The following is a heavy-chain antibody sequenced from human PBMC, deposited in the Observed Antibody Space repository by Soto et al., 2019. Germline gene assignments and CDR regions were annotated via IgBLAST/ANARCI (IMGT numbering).Heavy chain of an antibody. CDR2: ISYDGSNK. CDR1: GFTFSNYD. J-gene: IGHJ4*02. D-gene: IGHD2-15*01. V-gene: IGHV3-30*18. CDR3: AKAAATYYCSGGYCYNYYFDS. Sequence: GSLRLSFAASGFTFSNYDMHWVRQAPGKGLEWVAVISYDGSNKYYADSVRGRFTISRDNSKNTLYLQMNSLRADDTAVYYCAKAAATYYCSGGYCYNYYFDSWGQGTLVTVSS.